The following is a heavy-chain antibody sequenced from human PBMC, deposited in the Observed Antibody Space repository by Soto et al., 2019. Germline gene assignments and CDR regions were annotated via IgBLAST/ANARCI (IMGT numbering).Heavy chain of an antibody. J-gene: IGHJ6*03. CDR3: ARESADPVTLYYYMDV. CDR2: INWNGGST. V-gene: IGHV3-20*01. D-gene: IGHD2-15*01. Sequence: GGSLRLSCAASGFTFDDYGMSWVRQAPGKGLEWVSGINWNGGSTGYADSVKGRFTISRDNAKNSLYLQMNSLRAEDTALYHCARESADPVTLYYYMDVWGKGTTVTVSS. CDR1: GFTFDDYG.